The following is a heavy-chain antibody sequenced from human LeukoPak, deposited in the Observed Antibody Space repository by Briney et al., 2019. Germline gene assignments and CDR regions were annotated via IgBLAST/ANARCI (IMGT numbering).Heavy chain of an antibody. CDR3: ARSSWYVYYYMDV. D-gene: IGHD6-13*01. V-gene: IGHV1-2*02. CDR1: GYTFTGYY. Sequence: ASVKVSCKASGYTFTGYYMHWVRQAPGQGLEWMGWINPNSGGTNYAQKFQGRVTMTRDTSISTAYMELSRLRSDDTAVYYCARSSWYVYYYMDVWGKGTTVTVSS. CDR2: INPNSGGT. J-gene: IGHJ6*03.